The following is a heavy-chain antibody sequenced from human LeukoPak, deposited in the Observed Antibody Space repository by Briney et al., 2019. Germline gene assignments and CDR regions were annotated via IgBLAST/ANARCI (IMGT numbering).Heavy chain of an antibody. V-gene: IGHV3-7*03. CDR3: ASGLELDY. J-gene: IGHJ4*02. Sequence: GGSLRLSCAASGFTFSSYAMHWVRQAPGKGLEWVANIKQDGSEKNYVDSVKGRFTISRDNAKNSLYLQMNSLRAEDTAVYYCASGLELDYWGQGTLVTVSS. CDR1: GFTFSSYA. CDR2: IKQDGSEK.